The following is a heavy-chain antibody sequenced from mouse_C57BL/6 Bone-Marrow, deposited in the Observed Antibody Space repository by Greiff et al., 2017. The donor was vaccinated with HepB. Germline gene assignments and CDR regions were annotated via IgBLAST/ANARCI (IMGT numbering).Heavy chain of an antibody. CDR2: ISSGGDYI. J-gene: IGHJ2*01. D-gene: IGHD2-10*02. Sequence: EVNVVESGEGLVKPGGSLKLSCAASGFTFSSYAMSWVRQTPEKRLEWVAYISSGGDYIYYADTVKGRFTISRDNARNTLYLQMSSLKSEDTAMYYCTRVWSSYFDYWGQGTTLTVSS. V-gene: IGHV5-9-1*02. CDR3: TRVWSSYFDY. CDR1: GFTFSSYA.